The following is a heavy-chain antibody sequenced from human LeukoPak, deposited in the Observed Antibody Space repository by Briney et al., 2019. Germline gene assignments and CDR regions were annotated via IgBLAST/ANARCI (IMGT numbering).Heavy chain of an antibody. J-gene: IGHJ6*02. V-gene: IGHV1-69*13. CDR1: GGTFSSYA. CDR3: ARNDHTDYPSPYGMDV. D-gene: IGHD4-11*01. CDR2: IIPIFGTS. Sequence: ASVKVSFKASGGTFSSYAFSWVRQAPGQGLEWMGGIIPIFGTSNYAQTFQGRVAITADESTTTVYMDLSSLTSEDTAVYYCARNDHTDYPSPYGMDVWGQGTTVTVSS.